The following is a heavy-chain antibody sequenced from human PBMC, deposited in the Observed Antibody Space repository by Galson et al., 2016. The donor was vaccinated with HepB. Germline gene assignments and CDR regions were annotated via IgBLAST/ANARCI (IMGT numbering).Heavy chain of an antibody. CDR2: ISFDGSDK. Sequence: SLRLSCAASGFTFSSYAVHWVRQAPGKGLEWVAVISFDGSDKRYADSVKGRFTISRDNSKNTLYLQMNSLGPEETALYDRARAPGGGFAWGPLDYWGQGTLVPVSP. CDR3: ARAPGGGFAWGPLDY. V-gene: IGHV3-30*04. D-gene: IGHD4-23*01. J-gene: IGHJ4*02. CDR1: GFTFSSYA.